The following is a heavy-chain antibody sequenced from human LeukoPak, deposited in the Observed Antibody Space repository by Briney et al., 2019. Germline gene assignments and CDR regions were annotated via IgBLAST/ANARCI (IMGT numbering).Heavy chain of an antibody. CDR3: ARVGSSSSDYYYYGMDV. CDR2: IYHSGST. Sequence: SGTLSLTCAVSGGSISSSNWWSWVRQPPGKGLEWIGEIYHSGSTNYNPSLKSRVTISVDKSKNQFSLKLSSVTAADTAVYYCARVGSSSSDYYYYGMDVWGQGTTVTVSS. J-gene: IGHJ6*02. D-gene: IGHD3-10*01. CDR1: GGSISSSNW. V-gene: IGHV4-4*02.